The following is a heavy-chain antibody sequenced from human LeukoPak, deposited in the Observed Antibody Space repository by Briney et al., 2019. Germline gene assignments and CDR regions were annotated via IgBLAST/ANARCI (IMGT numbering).Heavy chain of an antibody. CDR3: ARESYYDSSGYYGHGDY. J-gene: IGHJ4*02. CDR1: GFTFSDYY. CDR2: ISSSGSTI. D-gene: IGHD3-22*01. Sequence: GGSLRLSCAASGFTFSDYYMSWIRQAPGKGLEGVSYISSSGSTIYYADSVKGRFTISRDNAKNSLYLQMNSLRAEDTAVYYCARESYYDSSGYYGHGDYWGQGTLVTVSS. V-gene: IGHV3-11*01.